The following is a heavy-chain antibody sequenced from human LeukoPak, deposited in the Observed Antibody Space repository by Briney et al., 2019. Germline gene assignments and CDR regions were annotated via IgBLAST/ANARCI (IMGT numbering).Heavy chain of an antibody. CDR2: ISYDGSNK. CDR1: GFTFSSYA. Sequence: GGSLRLSCAASGFTFSSYAMHWVRQAPGKGLEWVAVISYDGSNKYYADSVKGRFTISRDNSKNTLYLQMNSLRAEDTAVYYCARDLSHGSGSYYNKDYYGMDVWGQGTTVTVSS. CDR3: ARDLSHGSGSYYNKDYYGMDV. V-gene: IGHV3-30-3*01. J-gene: IGHJ6*02. D-gene: IGHD3-10*01.